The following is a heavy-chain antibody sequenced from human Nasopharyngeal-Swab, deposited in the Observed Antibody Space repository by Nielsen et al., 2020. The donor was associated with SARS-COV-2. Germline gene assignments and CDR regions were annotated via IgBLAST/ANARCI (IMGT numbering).Heavy chain of an antibody. J-gene: IGHJ5*02. D-gene: IGHD6-19*01. V-gene: IGHV1-8*01. CDR2: MNPNSDNT. CDR1: GYTFTSYD. Sequence: ASVKVSCKASGYTFTSYDINWVRQATGQGLEWMGWMNPNSDNTGYAQKFQGRVTMTRNTSISTAYMELSSLRSEDTAVYYCASLKHSSGWYNWFDPWGQGTLVTVSS. CDR3: ASLKHSSGWYNWFDP.